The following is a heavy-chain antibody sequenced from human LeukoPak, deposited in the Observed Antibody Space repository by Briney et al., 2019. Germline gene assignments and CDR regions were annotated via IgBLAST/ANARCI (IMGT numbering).Heavy chain of an antibody. V-gene: IGHV3-30-3*01. Sequence: GGSLRISCAASGFTFSSYAMHWVRQAPGKGLEWVAVISYDGSNKYYADSVKGRFTISRDNSKNTLYLQMNSLRAEDTAVYYCARVSSGRAVAGHYFDYWGQGTLVTVSS. CDR3: ARVSSGRAVAGHYFDY. J-gene: IGHJ4*02. CDR1: GFTFSSYA. D-gene: IGHD6-19*01. CDR2: ISYDGSNK.